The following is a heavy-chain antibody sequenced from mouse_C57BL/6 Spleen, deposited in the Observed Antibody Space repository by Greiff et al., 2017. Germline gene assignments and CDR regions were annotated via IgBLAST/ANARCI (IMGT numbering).Heavy chain of an antibody. CDR2: ISSGGSYT. Sequence: EVMLVESGGDLVKPGGSLKLSCAASGFTFSSYGMAWVRQTPDKRLEWVATISSGGSYTYYPDSVKGRFTISRDNAKNTLYLQMSSLKSEDTAMYYCARRYYGYDGGFDYWGQGTTLTVSS. D-gene: IGHD2-2*01. V-gene: IGHV5-6*02. J-gene: IGHJ2*01. CDR1: GFTFSSYG. CDR3: ARRYYGYDGGFDY.